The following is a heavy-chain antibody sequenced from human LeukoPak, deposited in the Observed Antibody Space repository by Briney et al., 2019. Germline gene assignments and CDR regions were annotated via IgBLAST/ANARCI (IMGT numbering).Heavy chain of an antibody. V-gene: IGHV3-74*01. Sequence: GGSLRLSCAASGFTFSSYWMHWVRQAPGKGLVWVSRINPDGSWASYADSVKGRFTISRDNAKNTLYLQMNSLRGEDTAVYFCARERKSSTSMDYWGQGTLVTVSS. CDR2: INPDGSWA. CDR1: GFTFSSYW. J-gene: IGHJ4*02. CDR3: ARERKSSTSMDY. D-gene: IGHD2-2*01.